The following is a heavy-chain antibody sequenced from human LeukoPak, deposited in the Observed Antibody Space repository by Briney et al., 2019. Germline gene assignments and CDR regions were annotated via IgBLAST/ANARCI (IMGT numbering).Heavy chain of an antibody. Sequence: SVKVSCKASVGTFSSYANSWVRQAPGQGLEWMGGIIPIFGTANYAQKFQGRVTITTDESTSTAYMELSSLRSEDTAVYYCASGSSSWDYNWFDPWGQGTLVTVSS. D-gene: IGHD6-13*01. CDR1: VGTFSSYA. CDR3: ASGSSSWDYNWFDP. V-gene: IGHV1-69*05. CDR2: IIPIFGTA. J-gene: IGHJ5*02.